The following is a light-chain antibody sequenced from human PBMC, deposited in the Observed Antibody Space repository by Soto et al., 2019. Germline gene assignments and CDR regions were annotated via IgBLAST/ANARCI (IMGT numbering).Light chain of an antibody. CDR3: CSYTTSTTYV. V-gene: IGLV2-14*03. CDR2: GVN. Sequence: QSALTQPASVSGSPGQSITTSCTGTASDVGGYDSVSWYQQHPGRAPKLIIYGVNNRPSGVSNRFSASKSADTASLTISGLQAEDEANYYCCSYTTSTTYVFGTGTKVTVL. CDR1: ASDVGGYDS. J-gene: IGLJ1*01.